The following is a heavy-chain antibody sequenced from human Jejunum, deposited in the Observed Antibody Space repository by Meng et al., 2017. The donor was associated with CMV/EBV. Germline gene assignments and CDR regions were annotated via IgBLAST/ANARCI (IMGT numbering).Heavy chain of an antibody. V-gene: IGHV4-59*01. CDR1: VGSISSYY. D-gene: IGHD6-19*01. CDR2: IYYSGST. CDR3: ARDRAVAGPNWFDP. Sequence: SVGSISSYYWSWIRQPPGRGLEWIGYIYYSGSTNYNPSLKSRVTISVDTSKNQFSLKLSSVTAADTAVYYCARDRAVAGPNWFDPWGQGTLVTVSS. J-gene: IGHJ5*02.